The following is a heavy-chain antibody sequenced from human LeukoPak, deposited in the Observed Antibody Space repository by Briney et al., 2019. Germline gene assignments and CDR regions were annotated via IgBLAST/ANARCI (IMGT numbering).Heavy chain of an antibody. CDR3: ARARGVLSGYGYYHYMDV. Sequence: EASVKVSCKASGYTFTGYYVHWVRQAPGQGLEWMGWIDPHSGATNYAQNFQGRVTMSRDTSITTAYMELSSLRSEDTAVYYCARARGVLSGYGYYHYMDVWGKGTTVTISS. CDR2: IDPHSGAT. D-gene: IGHD5-12*01. CDR1: GYTFTGYY. J-gene: IGHJ6*03. V-gene: IGHV1-2*02.